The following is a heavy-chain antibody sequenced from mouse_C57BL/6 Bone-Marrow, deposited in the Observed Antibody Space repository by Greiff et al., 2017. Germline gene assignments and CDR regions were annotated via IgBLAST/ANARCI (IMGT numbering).Heavy chain of an antibody. CDR1: GYTFTSYW. CDR2: IDPSDSYT. V-gene: IGHV1-50*01. CDR3: AREDIYYYGSSYVWFAY. D-gene: IGHD1-1*01. Sequence: QVQLQQPGAELVKPGASVKLSCKASGYTFTSYWMQWVKQRPGQGLEWIGEIDPSDSYTNYNQKFKGKATLTVDTSSSTAYMQLSSLTSEDSAVYYCAREDIYYYGSSYVWFAYWGQGTLVTVSA. J-gene: IGHJ3*01.